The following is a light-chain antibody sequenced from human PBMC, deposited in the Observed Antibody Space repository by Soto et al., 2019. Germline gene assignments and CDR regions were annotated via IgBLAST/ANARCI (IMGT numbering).Light chain of an antibody. Sequence: EIVLTHSPATLSLSPLERATLSFMSSQSVSSYLAWYQQKPGQAPRLLIYDASNRATGIPARFSGSGSGTDFTLTISSLEPEDFAVYYCQQRSNWPTWTFGQGTKVDIK. CDR1: QSVSSY. V-gene: IGKV3-11*01. J-gene: IGKJ1*01. CDR3: QQRSNWPTWT. CDR2: DAS.